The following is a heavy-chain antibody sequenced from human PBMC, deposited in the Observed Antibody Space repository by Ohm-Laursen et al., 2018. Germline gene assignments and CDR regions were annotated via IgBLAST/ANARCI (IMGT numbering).Heavy chain of an antibody. Sequence: SDTLSLTCTVSGGSISSYYWSWIRQPAGKGLEWIGRIYTSGSTNYNPSLKSRVTMSVDTSKNQISLNLSSVTAADTAVYYCAKRIGGYGTFDYWGQGTLVTVSS. CDR3: AKRIGGYGTFDY. CDR2: IYTSGST. J-gene: IGHJ4*02. D-gene: IGHD1-26*01. V-gene: IGHV4-4*07. CDR1: GGSISSYY.